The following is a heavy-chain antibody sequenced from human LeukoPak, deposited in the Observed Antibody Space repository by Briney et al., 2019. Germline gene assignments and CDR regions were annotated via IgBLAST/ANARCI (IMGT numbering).Heavy chain of an antibody. CDR1: VYTFTTYG. J-gene: IGHJ4*02. CDR3: ARTRRAQILYYFDY. Sequence: ASLKVSCTPSVYTFTTYGISWVRQAPGQGLEWMAWISAYNGNTNYAQKLQGRVTMTTDTSTSTAYMELRSLRSDDTAVYYCARTRRAQILYYFDYWGQGTLVTVSS. V-gene: IGHV1-18*01. CDR2: ISAYNGNT. D-gene: IGHD2-8*02.